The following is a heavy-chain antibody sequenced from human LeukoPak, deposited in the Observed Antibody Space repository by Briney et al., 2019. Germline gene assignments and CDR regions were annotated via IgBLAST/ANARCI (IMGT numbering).Heavy chain of an antibody. J-gene: IGHJ4*02. CDR1: GFTFSSYS. V-gene: IGHV3-48*01. CDR3: ARDRGWTEHYDILTGKRTSPFIFDY. Sequence: GGSLRLSCAASGFTFSSYSMNWVRQAPGKGLEWVSYISSSSSTIYYADSVKGRFTISRDNAKNSLYLQMNSLRAEDTAVYYCARDRGWTEHYDILTGKRTSPFIFDYWGQGTLVTVSS. CDR2: ISSSSSTI. D-gene: IGHD3-9*01.